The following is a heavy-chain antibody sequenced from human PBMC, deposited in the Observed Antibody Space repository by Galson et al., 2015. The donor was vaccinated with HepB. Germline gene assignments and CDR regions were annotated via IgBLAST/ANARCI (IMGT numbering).Heavy chain of an antibody. D-gene: IGHD3-22*01. Sequence: LRLSCAASGFTFSSYSMNWVRQAPGKGLEWVSYISSSSSTIYYADSVKGRFTISRDNAKNSLYLLMNSLRDEDTAVYYCAREEYYYDSSGYYYLPDYWGQGTLVTVSS. V-gene: IGHV3-48*02. CDR2: ISSSSSTI. CDR1: GFTFSSYS. J-gene: IGHJ4*02. CDR3: AREEYYYDSSGYYYLPDY.